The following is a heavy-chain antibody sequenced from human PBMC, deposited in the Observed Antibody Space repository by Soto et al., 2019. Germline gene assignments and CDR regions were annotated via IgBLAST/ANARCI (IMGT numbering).Heavy chain of an antibody. V-gene: IGHV3-11*01. J-gene: IGHJ6*04. D-gene: IGHD2-2*01. CDR1: GFTFSDYY. Sequence: QVQLVESGGGLVKPGGSLRLSCAASGFTFSDYYMSWIRQAPGKGLEWVSYISSSGSTIYYADSVKGRFTISRDNAKNSLYLQMNSLRAEDTAVYYCARDPRARFDIVVVPAAIGSNYYVWGKGTTVTVSS. CDR3: ARDPRARFDIVVVPAAIGSNYYV. CDR2: ISSSGSTI.